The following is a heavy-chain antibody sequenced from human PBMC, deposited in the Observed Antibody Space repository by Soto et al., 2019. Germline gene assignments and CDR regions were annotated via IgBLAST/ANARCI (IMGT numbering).Heavy chain of an antibody. CDR2: IDWDDDK. CDR1: GFSLSTSGMC. V-gene: IGHV2-70*01. CDR3: ARINYDILTGPTTGFDP. Sequence: GSGPTLVNPTQTLTLTCTFSGFSLSTSGMCVSWIRQPPGKALEWLALIDWDDDKYYSTSLKTRLTISKDTSKNQVVLTMTNMDPVDTATYYCARINYDILTGPTTGFDPWGQGTLVTVSS. J-gene: IGHJ5*02. D-gene: IGHD3-9*01.